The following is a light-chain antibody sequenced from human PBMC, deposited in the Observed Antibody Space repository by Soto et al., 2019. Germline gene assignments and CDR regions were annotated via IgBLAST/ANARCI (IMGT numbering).Light chain of an antibody. V-gene: IGKV1-5*01. CDR2: AAS. CDR1: ESSFKF. Sequence: DILLIQSPATLSASVGDRITITCRASESSFKFLAWYQQRSGSAPNLLIYAASDLERGVPSRFSGSGSGSEFTLTIDNLQPNDSATYFCQHYHSQSITFGGGTQVDVK. CDR3: QHYHSQSIT. J-gene: IGKJ4*01.